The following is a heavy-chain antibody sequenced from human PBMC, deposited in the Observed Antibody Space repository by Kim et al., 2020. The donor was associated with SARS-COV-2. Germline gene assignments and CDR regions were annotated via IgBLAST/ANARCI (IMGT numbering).Heavy chain of an antibody. Sequence: ASVKVSCKASGYTFTSYSVIWVRQAPGQGPEWMGWISPYTGNTNYAQKVQGRVTLTTDTSTSTAYMELRSLSSDDTAVYYCARGSYYYDSSGPDYWGQGTPVTVSS. CDR1: GYTFTSYS. CDR3: ARGSYYYDSSGPDY. V-gene: IGHV1-18*04. CDR2: ISPYTGNT. J-gene: IGHJ4*02. D-gene: IGHD3-22*01.